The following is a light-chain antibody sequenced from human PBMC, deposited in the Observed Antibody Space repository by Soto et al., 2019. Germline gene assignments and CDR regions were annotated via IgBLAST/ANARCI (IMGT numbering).Light chain of an antibody. V-gene: IGLV1-40*01. CDR3: HSYDSSLSASV. Sequence: QSVLTQPPSVSGAPGQRVTISCTGSSSNIGAGYDVHWYQQLPGTAPKLLIFGNNYRPPGVPDRFSGSKSGTSASLAITGLQAEDEADYYCHSYDSSLSASVFGGGTKLTVL. CDR1: SSNIGAGYD. CDR2: GNN. J-gene: IGLJ3*02.